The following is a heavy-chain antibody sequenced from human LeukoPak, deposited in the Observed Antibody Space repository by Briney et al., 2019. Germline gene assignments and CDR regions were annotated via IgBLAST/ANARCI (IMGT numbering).Heavy chain of an antibody. Sequence: PGGSLRLSCAASGFTFSNYAMSWVRQAPGKGLEWVATLSGSGGGTYGADSVKGRFRISRDNSENTLYLQMNSLRAEDTAVYYCAKGRGATVVANFDYWGQGTLVTVSS. D-gene: IGHD4-23*01. CDR1: GFTFSNYA. CDR3: AKGRGATVVANFDY. J-gene: IGHJ4*02. CDR2: LSGSGGGT. V-gene: IGHV3-23*01.